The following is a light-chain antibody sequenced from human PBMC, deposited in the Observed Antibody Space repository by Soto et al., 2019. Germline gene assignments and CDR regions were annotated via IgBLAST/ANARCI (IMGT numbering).Light chain of an antibody. Sequence: QSVLTQPASVSGSPGQSITISCTGTSSDVGGYNYVSWYQQHPGKAPKLMIYDVSNRPSVVSNRFSGSKSGNTASLTISGLQDEDEADYYCSSYTSSSTLVVFGGGTKLTVL. CDR2: DVS. CDR3: SSYTSSSTLVV. J-gene: IGLJ2*01. CDR1: SSDVGGYNY. V-gene: IGLV2-14*01.